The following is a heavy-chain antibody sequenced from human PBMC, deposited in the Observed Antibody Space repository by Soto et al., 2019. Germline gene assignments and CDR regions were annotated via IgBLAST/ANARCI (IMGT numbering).Heavy chain of an antibody. CDR2: INPSGGST. CDR1: GYTFTSYY. D-gene: IGHD2-15*01. J-gene: IGHJ5*02. CDR3: ARGACSGGSCPNWFDP. Sequence: ASVKVSCKASGYTFTSYYMHWVRQAPGQGLEWMGIINPSGGSTSYAQKFQGRVTMTRDTSTSTVYMELSSLRSEDTAVYYCARGACSGGSCPNWFDPWGQGTLVTVSS. V-gene: IGHV1-46*01.